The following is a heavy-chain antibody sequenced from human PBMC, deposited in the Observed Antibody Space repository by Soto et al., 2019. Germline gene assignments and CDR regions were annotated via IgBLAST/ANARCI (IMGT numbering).Heavy chain of an antibody. V-gene: IGHV3-30*18. CDR1: GFTVNNFG. Sequence: GVSLRLSWAACGFTVNNFGMHWVRQAPGKGPEGVAMISHDGTAKYYEDSVKGRFTISRDNSKNTLYLQMNNLRTEDTAVYYCAKDAVSGGWYNYCG. CDR3: AKDAVSGGWYNY. CDR2: ISHDGTAK. D-gene: IGHD6-19*01. J-gene: IGHJ4*01.